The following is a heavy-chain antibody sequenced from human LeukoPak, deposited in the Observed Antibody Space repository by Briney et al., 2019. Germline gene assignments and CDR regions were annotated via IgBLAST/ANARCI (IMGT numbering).Heavy chain of an antibody. V-gene: IGHV3-30*02. CDR2: IRYDGSNK. CDR3: AKDPDCTSGICYTFFDY. Sequence: GGSLRLSCAASGLTFSSYGMHWVRQAPGKGLEWVAYIRYDGSNKYYADSVKGRFTISRDNSKNTLYLQMNSLRAEDTAVYYCAKDPDCTSGICYTFFDYWGQGTLVTVSS. CDR1: GLTFSSYG. J-gene: IGHJ4*02. D-gene: IGHD2-8*01.